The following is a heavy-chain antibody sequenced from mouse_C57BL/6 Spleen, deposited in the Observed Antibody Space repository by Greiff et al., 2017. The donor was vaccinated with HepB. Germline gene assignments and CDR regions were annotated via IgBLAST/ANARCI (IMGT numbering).Heavy chain of an antibody. V-gene: IGHV5-9-1*02. Sequence: EVKLMESGEGLVKPGGSLKLSCAASGFTFSSYAMSWVRQTPEKRLEWVAYISSGGDYIYYADTVKGRFTISRDNARNTLYLQMSSLKSEDTAMYYCTREGYSNYGGYYAMDYWGQGTSVTVSS. D-gene: IGHD2-5*01. J-gene: IGHJ4*01. CDR3: TREGYSNYGGYYAMDY. CDR2: ISSGGDYI. CDR1: GFTFSSYA.